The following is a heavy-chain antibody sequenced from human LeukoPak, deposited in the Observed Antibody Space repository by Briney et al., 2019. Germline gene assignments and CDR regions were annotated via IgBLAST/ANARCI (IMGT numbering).Heavy chain of an antibody. CDR1: GFTFSNYA. CDR2: ISGGGGST. Sequence: GGFLRLSCAASGFTFSNYAMAWVRQAPGKGLQWVSFISGGGGSTYYADSVKGRFTISRDNSKNTLYLEMKYLRADDTAIFYCAKDLRNHNYYYDRSSCYDYWGQGTLVTVSS. J-gene: IGHJ4*02. D-gene: IGHD3-22*01. V-gene: IGHV3-23*01. CDR3: AKDLRNHNYYYDRSSCYDY.